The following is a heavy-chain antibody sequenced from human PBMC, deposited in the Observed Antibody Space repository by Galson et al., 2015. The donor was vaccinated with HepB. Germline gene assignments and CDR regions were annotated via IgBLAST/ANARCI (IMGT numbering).Heavy chain of an antibody. J-gene: IGHJ5*02. CDR3: AKGPYSNILLSGGWYDP. CDR2: ISPDGNNK. Sequence: SLRLSCAASGVTFSNAGMHWVRQAPGKGLEWVASISPDGNNKLYVDSVKGRFTISRDNSKNTLFLQMNSLTGEDTAVHYCAKGPYSNILLSGGWYDPGGQGTLVTVSS. V-gene: IGHV3-30*18. CDR1: GVTFSNAG. D-gene: IGHD4-11*01.